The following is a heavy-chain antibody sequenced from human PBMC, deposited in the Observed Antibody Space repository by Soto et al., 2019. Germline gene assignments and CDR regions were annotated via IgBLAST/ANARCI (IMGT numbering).Heavy chain of an antibody. CDR2: MHTSGST. CDR3: VRASMPKAHFDS. D-gene: IGHD2-2*01. CDR1: GGSVRGYY. Sequence: PSATLSLTCTVSGGSVRGYYWSWIRQSAGMGLEWIGRMHTSGSTNYNPSLKSRVTFSVDMSKNQISLKLTSVTAADTALYYCVRASMPKAHFDSWGQGTLVTVSS. V-gene: IGHV4-4*07. J-gene: IGHJ4*02.